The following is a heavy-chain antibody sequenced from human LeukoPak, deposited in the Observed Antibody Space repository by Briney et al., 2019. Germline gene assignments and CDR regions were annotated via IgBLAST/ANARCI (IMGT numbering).Heavy chain of an antibody. CDR1: GYSFTTYW. CDR3: ARHPKIGYTGYESDY. V-gene: IGHV5-51*01. J-gene: IGHJ4*02. D-gene: IGHD5-12*01. Sequence: GESLKISCKASGYSFTTYWIGWVRQVPGKGLEWVGIIYPADSTAKYSPSFQGQVTISVDKSISTAYLQWSRLEASDTAVFYCARHPKIGYTGYESDYWGQGTLVTVSS. CDR2: IYPADSTA.